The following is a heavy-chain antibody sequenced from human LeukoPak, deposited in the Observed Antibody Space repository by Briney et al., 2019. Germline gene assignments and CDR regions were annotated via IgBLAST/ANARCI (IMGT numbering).Heavy chain of an antibody. CDR3: ARLGSSSRGYYYYMDV. CDR1: EYTFTTYW. CDR2: IYPGDSDT. Sequence: GESLKISCKGSEYTFTTYWIGWVRQMPGKGLEWMGIIYPGDSDTRYSPSFQGQVTISADKSISTAYLQWSSLKASDTAMYYCARLGSSSRGYYYYMDVWGKGTTVTVSS. D-gene: IGHD6-13*01. J-gene: IGHJ6*03. V-gene: IGHV5-51*01.